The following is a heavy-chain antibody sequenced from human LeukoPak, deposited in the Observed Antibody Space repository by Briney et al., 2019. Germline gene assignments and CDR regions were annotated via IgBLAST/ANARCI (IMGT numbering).Heavy chain of an antibody. Sequence: GGSLRLSYAPSGFTFSSYAMSWVRQAPGKGLEWVAVISGGGSGTYYADSVRGRFTISRDNSKNTVYLQMNSLRAEDTAIYYCAKAVGSSGYFSRDAFDIRGQGTMVTVSS. D-gene: IGHD3-22*01. J-gene: IGHJ3*02. CDR1: GFTFSSYA. V-gene: IGHV3-23*01. CDR3: AKAVGSSGYFSRDAFDI. CDR2: ISGGGSGT.